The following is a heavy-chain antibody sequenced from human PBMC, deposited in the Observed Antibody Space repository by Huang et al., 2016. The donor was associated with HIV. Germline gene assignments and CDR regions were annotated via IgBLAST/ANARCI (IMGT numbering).Heavy chain of an antibody. CDR3: AAGYDTYYDI. CDR1: GYTLTALS. CDR2: FAPEQGET. V-gene: IGHV1-24*01. J-gene: IGHJ3*02. Sequence: QVQLVQSGAEVKKPGASVKVSCKVSGYTLTALSIHWVRQAPGKGLEWMGGFAPEQGETIYAQNFQGRVTMTEDTSTDTAYMELHSLRPEDTAVYYCAAGYDTYYDIWGQVTMVSASS. D-gene: IGHD2-21*01.